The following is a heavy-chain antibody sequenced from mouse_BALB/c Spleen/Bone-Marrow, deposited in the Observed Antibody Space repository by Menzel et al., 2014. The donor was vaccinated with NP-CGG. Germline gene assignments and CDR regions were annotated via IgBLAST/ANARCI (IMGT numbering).Heavy chain of an antibody. Sequence: EVKLVESGGDLVQPGGSRKLSCAASGFTFSAFGMHWVRQAPERGLEWVAYIISGSNTIYYSDKVKGRFTISRDNPKNTPFLQMTSLRSEDTAMYYCARSRYDVGWFAYWGQGTLVTVSA. J-gene: IGHJ3*01. D-gene: IGHD2-14*01. CDR1: GFTFSAFG. CDR3: ARSRYDVGWFAY. V-gene: IGHV5-17*02. CDR2: IISGSNTI.